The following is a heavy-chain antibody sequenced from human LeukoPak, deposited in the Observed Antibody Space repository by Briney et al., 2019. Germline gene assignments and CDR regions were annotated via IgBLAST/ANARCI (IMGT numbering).Heavy chain of an antibody. Sequence: PSETLSLTCTVSGGSISSYYWSWIRQPPGKGLEWIGYIYYSGSTNYNPSLKSRVTISVDTSKNQFSLKLSSVTAADTAVYYCARKKIYYDSSGPTLEYDAFDIWGQGTMVTVSS. V-gene: IGHV4-59*01. CDR2: IYYSGST. D-gene: IGHD3-22*01. J-gene: IGHJ3*02. CDR1: GGSISSYY. CDR3: ARKKIYYDSSGPTLEYDAFDI.